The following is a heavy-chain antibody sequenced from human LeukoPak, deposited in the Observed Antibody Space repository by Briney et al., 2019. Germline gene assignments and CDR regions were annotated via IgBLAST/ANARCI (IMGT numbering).Heavy chain of an antibody. CDR2: IKNDGITT. D-gene: IGHD5-12*01. V-gene: IGHV3-74*01. CDR3: VRDVGYSAYD. Sequence: GGSLRLSCAASGFTFRTSWMHWVRQAPGKGLVWVSLIKNDGITTTYADSVKGRFTISRDIAMNTVFLQMNSLRPEDTAVYYCVRDVGYSAYDWGQGTLVTVSS. J-gene: IGHJ4*02. CDR1: GFTFRTSW.